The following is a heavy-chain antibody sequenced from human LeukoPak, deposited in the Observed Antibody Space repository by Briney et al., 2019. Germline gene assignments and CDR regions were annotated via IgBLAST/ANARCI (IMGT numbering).Heavy chain of an antibody. J-gene: IGHJ4*02. D-gene: IGHD1-26*01. CDR1: GYTFTSYG. V-gene: IGHV1-18*01. CDR3: AREPSGSYDPYFDY. CDR2: ISAYNGNT. Sequence: ASVKVSCKASGYTFTSYGISWVRQAPGQGLEWMGWISAYNGNTNYAQKLQGRVTMTTDTSTSTAYMELRGLRSDDTAVYYCAREPSGSYDPYFDYWGQGTLVTVSS.